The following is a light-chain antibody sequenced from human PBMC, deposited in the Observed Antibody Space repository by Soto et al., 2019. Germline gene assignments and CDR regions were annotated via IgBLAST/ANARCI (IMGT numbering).Light chain of an antibody. CDR1: QSVRSNY. Sequence: EIVLTQSPGTLSLSPGERATLSCRASQSVRSNYLAWYQQKPGQAPRLLIYNSSTRATGIPDRFSGSGSGKDFTLTISRLEPEDVALYYCQQYRDLPQTFGQGAKVDIK. CDR3: QQYRDLPQT. V-gene: IGKV3-20*01. CDR2: NSS. J-gene: IGKJ1*01.